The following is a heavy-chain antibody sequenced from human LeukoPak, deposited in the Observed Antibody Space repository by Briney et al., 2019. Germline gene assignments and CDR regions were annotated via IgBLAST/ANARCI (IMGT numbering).Heavy chain of an antibody. D-gene: IGHD6-19*01. CDR2: ITWNGDIT. V-gene: IGHV3-20*04. CDR3: ARIQTGYSSGWSAY. CDR1: GFTFSDYY. Sequence: GGSLRLSCAASGFTFSDYYMSWVRQAPGKGLEWVSGITWNGDITGYADSVRGRFTISRDNAKNSLYLQMNSLRAEDTALYYCARIQTGYSSGWSAYWGQGTLVTVSS. J-gene: IGHJ4*02.